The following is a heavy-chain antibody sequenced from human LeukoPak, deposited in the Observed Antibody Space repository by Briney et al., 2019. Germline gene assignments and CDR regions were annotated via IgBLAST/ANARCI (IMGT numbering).Heavy chain of an antibody. V-gene: IGHV4-59*12. CDR1: GGSISSYY. CDR3: ARGPAYYGSGTYYNHPFDY. Sequence: SETLSLTCTVSGGSISSYYWSWIRQPPGKGLEWIGYIYYSGSTNYNPSLKSRVTISVDTSKNQFSLKLTSVTAADTAVYYCARGPAYYGSGTYYNHPFDYWGQGTLVTVSS. J-gene: IGHJ4*02. CDR2: IYYSGST. D-gene: IGHD3-10*01.